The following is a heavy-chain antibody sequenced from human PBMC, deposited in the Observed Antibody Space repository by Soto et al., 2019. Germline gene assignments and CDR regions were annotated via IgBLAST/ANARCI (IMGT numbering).Heavy chain of an antibody. Sequence: SETLSLTCAVSGGSISSGGYSWSWIRQPPGKGLEWIGYIYHSGSTYYKPSLKSRVTISVDRSKNQFFLKLSSVTAADTAVYYFARAFHYYDSSGYSEDAFDIWGQGTMVTVSS. J-gene: IGHJ3*02. CDR3: ARAFHYYDSSGYSEDAFDI. CDR1: GGSISSGGYS. CDR2: IYHSGST. V-gene: IGHV4-30-2*01. D-gene: IGHD3-22*01.